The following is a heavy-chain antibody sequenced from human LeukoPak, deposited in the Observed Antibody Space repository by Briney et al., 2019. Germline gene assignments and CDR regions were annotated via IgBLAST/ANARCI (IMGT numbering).Heavy chain of an antibody. CDR3: TTDLSY. Sequence: PGGSLRLSCAASGFTFSNAYMSWVRQYPGKGLEWVGRIKSKTDGATTDYAAPVKGRFTISRDDSKNTLYLQMNSLKTEDTAVYYCTTDLSYWGQGTLVTVSS. CDR2: IKSKTDGATT. J-gene: IGHJ4*02. V-gene: IGHV3-15*01. CDR1: GFTFSNAY.